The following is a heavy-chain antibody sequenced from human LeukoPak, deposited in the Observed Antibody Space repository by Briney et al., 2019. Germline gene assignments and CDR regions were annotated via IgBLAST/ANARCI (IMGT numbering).Heavy chain of an antibody. CDR3: AREAEQWPGETFDI. Sequence: GGSLRLSCAASGFTFRTYWMSWVRQAPGKGLEWVANIKQDGNEKYYVDSVKGRFTISRDNAKNSLYLQMNSLRAEDTAVYYCAREAEQWPGETFDIWGQGTMVTVSS. J-gene: IGHJ3*02. CDR1: GFTFRTYW. D-gene: IGHD6-19*01. V-gene: IGHV3-7*01. CDR2: IKQDGNEK.